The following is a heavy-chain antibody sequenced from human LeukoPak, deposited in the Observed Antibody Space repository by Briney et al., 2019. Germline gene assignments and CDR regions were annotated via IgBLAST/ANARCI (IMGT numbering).Heavy chain of an antibody. J-gene: IGHJ6*03. Sequence: ASVKVSCKASGYTFTSYDINWVRQATGQGLEWMGWMNPNSGNTGYAQKFQGRVTMTRNTSISTAYMELSSLRSEDTAVYYCARSGYSSSWYVWDYYYYVDVWGKGTTVTVSS. CDR3: ARSGYSSSWYVWDYYYYVDV. V-gene: IGHV1-8*01. CDR2: MNPNSGNT. CDR1: GYTFTSYD. D-gene: IGHD6-13*01.